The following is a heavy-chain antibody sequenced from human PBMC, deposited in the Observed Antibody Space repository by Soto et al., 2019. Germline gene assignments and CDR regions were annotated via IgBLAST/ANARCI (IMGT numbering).Heavy chain of an antibody. D-gene: IGHD1-26*01. CDR1: GFTFSYYW. Sequence: EVQLLESGGGLVQPGESLRLSCAASGFTFSYYWMHWVRQAPGMGLVWVSRIHSDGSSTTYADSVKGRFTISRDNARNTLDLQMNSLRAEDTAVYYCARGDRGVFDLWGQGTVLTVSS. CDR2: IHSDGSST. V-gene: IGHV3-74*01. CDR3: ARGDRGVFDL. J-gene: IGHJ3*01.